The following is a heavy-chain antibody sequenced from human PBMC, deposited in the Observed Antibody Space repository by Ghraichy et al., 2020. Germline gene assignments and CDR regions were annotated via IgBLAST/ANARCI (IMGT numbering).Heavy chain of an antibody. CDR1: GYTFTSYG. Sequence: ASVKVSCKASGYTFTSYGISWVRQAPGQGLEWMGWISAYNGNTNYAQKLQGRVTMTTDTSTSTAYMELRSLRSDDKAVYYWAGDDSSSSVWKVGVYYYYGMDVWGQGTTVTVSS. CDR2: ISAYNGNT. D-gene: IGHD6-6*01. CDR3: AGDDSSSSVWKVGVYYYYGMDV. J-gene: IGHJ6*02. V-gene: IGHV1-18*01.